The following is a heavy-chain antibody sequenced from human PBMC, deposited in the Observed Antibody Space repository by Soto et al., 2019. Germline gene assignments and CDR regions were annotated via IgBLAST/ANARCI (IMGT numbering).Heavy chain of an antibody. J-gene: IGHJ2*01. CDR1: GYTFTSYG. V-gene: IGHV1-18*01. CDR3: ARDAFSGDGYNYRRYFDL. Sequence: ASVKVSCKASGYTFTSYGISWVRQAPGQGLEWMGWISAYNGNTNYAQKLQGRVTMTTDTSTSTAYMELRSLRSDDTAVYYCARDAFSGDGYNYRRYFDLWGRGTLVTVSS. CDR2: ISAYNGNT. D-gene: IGHD5-12*01.